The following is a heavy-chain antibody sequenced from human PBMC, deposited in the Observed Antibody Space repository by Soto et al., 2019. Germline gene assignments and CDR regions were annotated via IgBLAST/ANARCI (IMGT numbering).Heavy chain of an antibody. J-gene: IGHJ4*02. V-gene: IGHV3-33*01. Sequence: PGGSLRLSCAASGFTFSSYGMHWVRQAPGKGLEWVAVIWNDGSEKYYADSVKGRFTISRDNSKNTLYLQMNSLRAEDTAVYYCARDPRMGYLLDYWGQGTLVTVSS. CDR3: ARDPRMGYLLDY. CDR1: GFTFSSYG. CDR2: IWNDGSEK. D-gene: IGHD5-12*01.